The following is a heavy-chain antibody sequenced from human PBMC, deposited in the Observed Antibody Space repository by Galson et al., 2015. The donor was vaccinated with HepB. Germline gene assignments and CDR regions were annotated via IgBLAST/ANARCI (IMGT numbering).Heavy chain of an antibody. Sequence: CAISGDSVSSNSAAWNWIRQSPSRGLEWLGRTYYRSKWYDDYAVSVKSRITINPDTSKNQFSLQLNSVTPEDTAVYYCARDYDSSGYYYDYYYGMDVWGQGTTVTVSS. CDR1: GDSVSSNSAA. D-gene: IGHD3-22*01. CDR2: TYYRSKWYD. CDR3: ARDYDSSGYYYDYYYGMDV. J-gene: IGHJ6*02. V-gene: IGHV6-1*01.